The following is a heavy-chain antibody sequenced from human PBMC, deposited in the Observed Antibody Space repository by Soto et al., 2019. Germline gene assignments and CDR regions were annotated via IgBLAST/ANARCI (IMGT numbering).Heavy chain of an antibody. CDR1: GFTFSNTD. J-gene: IGHJ6*02. CDR3: ALGGWPPSGGV. CDR2: ITGSGDII. D-gene: IGHD3-10*01. Sequence: GGSLRLSCAASGFTFSNTDMSWVRQAPGKGLEWVAVITGSGDIIYYADSVKGRFTISRDSAKNTLYLQMNSLRAEDTAVYYCALGGWPPSGGVWGQGTTVTVSS. V-gene: IGHV3-23*01.